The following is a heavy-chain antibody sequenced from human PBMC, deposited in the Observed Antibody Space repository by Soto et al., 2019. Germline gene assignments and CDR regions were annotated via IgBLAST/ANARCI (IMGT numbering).Heavy chain of an antibody. J-gene: IGHJ4*02. CDR2: ISVTNANT. Sequence: ASVKVSCKASGYTFTSYHLNWVRQAPGQGLEWMGWISVTNANTNYVQNLQGRVTMTTDTPTSTAYMQLRSLRSDDTAIYYCARSYGSGRNLRPYDYWGQGSLVTVSS. CDR1: GYTFTSYH. D-gene: IGHD3-10*01. CDR3: ARSYGSGRNLRPYDY. V-gene: IGHV1-18*01.